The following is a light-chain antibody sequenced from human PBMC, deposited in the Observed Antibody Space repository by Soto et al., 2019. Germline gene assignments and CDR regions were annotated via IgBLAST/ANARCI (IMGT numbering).Light chain of an antibody. V-gene: IGKV3-20*01. CDR2: GAS. Sequence: EIGLTQSPCTLLLFPGDRAPLSCRARQSVNNKYLAWYQRKPGQAPRLLIYGASNRATDIPYRFSASGSGTDFTLTITRLEAEDFAVYYCQQYDSTPPTFGQGTKVEVK. CDR1: QSVNNKY. J-gene: IGKJ1*01. CDR3: QQYDSTPPT.